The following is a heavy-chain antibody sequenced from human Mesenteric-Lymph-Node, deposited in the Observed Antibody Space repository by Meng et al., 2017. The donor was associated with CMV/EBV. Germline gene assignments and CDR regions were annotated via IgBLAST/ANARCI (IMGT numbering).Heavy chain of an antibody. V-gene: IGHV3-30-3*01. CDR1: SHG. CDR2: MSYDGSDK. D-gene: IGHD4-23*01. CDR3: ARDLEHGGNSGLPYYYGMDV. Sequence: SHGMHWVRQAPGKGLEWVTVMSYDGSDKYYADSVKGRFTSSRDNSKNTLYLQMNSLRAEDTAVYYCARDLEHGGNSGLPYYYGMDVWGQGTTVTVSS. J-gene: IGHJ6*02.